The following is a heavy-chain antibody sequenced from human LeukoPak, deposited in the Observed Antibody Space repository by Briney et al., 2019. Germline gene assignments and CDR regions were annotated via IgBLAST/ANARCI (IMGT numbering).Heavy chain of an antibody. CDR2: ISAYNGNT. V-gene: IGHV1-18*01. CDR1: GYTFTSYG. D-gene: IGHD2-2*02. CDR3: ATHCSSTSCYMGGYYYYYMDV. J-gene: IGHJ6*03. Sequence: GASVKVSCKASGYTFTSYGISWVRQAPGQGLEWMGWISAYNGNTNYAQKLQGRVTMTTDTSTSTAYMELSSLRSEDTAVYYCATHCSSTSCYMGGYYYYYMDVWGKGTTVTVSS.